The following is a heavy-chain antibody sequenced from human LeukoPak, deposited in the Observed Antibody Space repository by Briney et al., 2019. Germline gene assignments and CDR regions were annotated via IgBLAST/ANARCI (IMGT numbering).Heavy chain of an antibody. V-gene: IGHV3-11*01. D-gene: IGHD6-13*01. CDR2: ISSSGSTI. CDR1: GFTFSDYY. CDR3: ARGVIAAAGGNNWFDP. J-gene: IGHJ5*02. Sequence: GGSLRLSCAASGFTFSDYYMSWIRQAPGKGLEWISYISSSGSTIYYADSVKGRFTIPRDNAKNSLYLQMNSLRAEDTAVYYCARGVIAAAGGNNWFDPWGQGTLVTVSS.